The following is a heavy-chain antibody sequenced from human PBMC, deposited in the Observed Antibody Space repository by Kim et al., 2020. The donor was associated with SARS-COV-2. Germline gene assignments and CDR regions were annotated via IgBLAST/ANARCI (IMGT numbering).Heavy chain of an antibody. CDR2: IIPIFGTA. D-gene: IGHD3-9*01. CDR1: GGTFSSYA. V-gene: IGHV1-69*13. CDR3: ARASNPYYDILTGYYPVDY. J-gene: IGHJ4*02. Sequence: SVKVSCKASGGTFSSYAISWVRQAPGQGLEWMGGIIPIFGTANYAQKFQGRVTITADESTSTAYMELSSLRSEDTAVYYCARASNPYYDILTGYYPVDYWGQGTLVTVSS.